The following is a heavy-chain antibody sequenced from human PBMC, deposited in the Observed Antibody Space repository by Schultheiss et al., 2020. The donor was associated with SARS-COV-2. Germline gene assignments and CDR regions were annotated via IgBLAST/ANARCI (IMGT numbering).Heavy chain of an antibody. CDR1: GFTVSSNY. CDR2: IYSGGST. V-gene: IGHV3-53*01. Sequence: GGSLRLSCAASGFTVSSNYMNWVRQAPGKGLEWVSVIYSGGSTHYADSVKGRFTIATDNSKNTLWLQMSSLRAEDTAVYYCARVTSVTSFDFWGQGTLVTVSS. J-gene: IGHJ4*02. D-gene: IGHD4-17*01. CDR3: ARVTSVTSFDF.